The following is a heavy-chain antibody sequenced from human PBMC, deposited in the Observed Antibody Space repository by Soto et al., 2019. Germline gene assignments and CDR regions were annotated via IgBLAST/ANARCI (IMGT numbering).Heavy chain of an antibody. D-gene: IGHD3-3*01. CDR2: IFYSGTT. CDR1: VGSINGYY. V-gene: IGHV4-59*01. CDR3: ARVTTKTYRAVFEY. J-gene: IGHJ4*02. Sequence: SETLSLTCNVSVGSINGYYWRWIRQPPGKGLEGIGYIFYSGTTNYNPSLKSRVTISVDTSKTQFSLKLRSATSADTAVDYCARVTTKTYRAVFEYWGQRNRVT.